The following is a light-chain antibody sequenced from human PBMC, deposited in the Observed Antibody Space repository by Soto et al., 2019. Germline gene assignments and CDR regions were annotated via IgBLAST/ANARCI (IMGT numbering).Light chain of an antibody. V-gene: IGKV3-20*01. J-gene: IGKJ2*01. CDR1: QSVSGNY. Sequence: EIVLTQSPGTLSLSPGERATLSCRASQSVSGNYLDWYRQKAGQSPRLLIYGSSDRATGIQGRFSGSGSGTDLTITISRVEPEDFAVYYCQQYGSSPPYTFGQGTKLEIK. CDR3: QQYGSSPPYT. CDR2: GSS.